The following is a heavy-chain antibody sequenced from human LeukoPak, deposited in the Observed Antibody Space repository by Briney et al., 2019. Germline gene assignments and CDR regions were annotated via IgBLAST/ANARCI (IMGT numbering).Heavy chain of an antibody. CDR1: GYTFTGYY. CDR3: ARDREGGSGWFDP. Sequence: ASVKVSCKASGYTFTGYYMHRVRQAPGQGLEWMGWINPNSGGTNYEQKFQGRVTMTRDTSISTAYMELSRLRSDDTAVYYCARDREGGSGWFDPWGQGTLVTVSS. CDR2: INPNSGGT. J-gene: IGHJ5*02. D-gene: IGHD3-16*01. V-gene: IGHV1-2*02.